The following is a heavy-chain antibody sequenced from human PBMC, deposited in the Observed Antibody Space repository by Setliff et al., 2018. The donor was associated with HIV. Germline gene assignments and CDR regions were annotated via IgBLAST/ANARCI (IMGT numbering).Heavy chain of an antibody. Sequence: GASVKVSCKASGGTFSSYAISWVRQAPGQGLEWMGGIIPIFGTANYAQKFQGRVTITTDESTSTAYMELSSLRSEDTAVYSFARERRYCRGGSCSKFFDYWGQGTLVTVSS. D-gene: IGHD2-15*01. V-gene: IGHV1-69*05. J-gene: IGHJ4*02. CDR2: IIPIFGTA. CDR3: ARERRYCRGGSCSKFFDY. CDR1: GGTFSSYA.